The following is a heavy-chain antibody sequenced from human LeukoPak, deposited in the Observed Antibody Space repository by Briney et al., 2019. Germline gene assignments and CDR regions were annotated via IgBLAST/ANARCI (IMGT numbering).Heavy chain of an antibody. CDR3: ARSGYYGSVLDAFDI. CDR2: ISGSGGST. D-gene: IGHD3-10*01. V-gene: IGHV3-23*01. CDR1: GFSLSRYW. Sequence: GGSLRLSCAASGFSLSRYWMSWVRQAPGKGLEWVSAISGSGGSTYYADSVKGRFTISRDNSKNTLYLQMNSLRAEDTAVYYCARSGYYGSVLDAFDIWGQGTMVTVSS. J-gene: IGHJ3*02.